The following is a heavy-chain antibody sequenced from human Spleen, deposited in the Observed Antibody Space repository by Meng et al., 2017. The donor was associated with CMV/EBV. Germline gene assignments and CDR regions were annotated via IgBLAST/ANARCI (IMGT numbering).Heavy chain of an antibody. V-gene: IGHV4-61*01. CDR3: SRDPIVPAPYWYFDL. D-gene: IGHD2/OR15-2a*01. CDR1: GGSVSSGNYY. J-gene: IGHJ2*01. CDR2: IHSSGST. Sequence: SETLSLTCTVSGGSVSSGNYYWSWIRQPPGKGLEWIGYIHSSGSTHYSSSLKSRVTISVDTSDDQFSLKLTSVTAADTAVYYCSRDPIVPAPYWYFDLWGRGTLVTVSS.